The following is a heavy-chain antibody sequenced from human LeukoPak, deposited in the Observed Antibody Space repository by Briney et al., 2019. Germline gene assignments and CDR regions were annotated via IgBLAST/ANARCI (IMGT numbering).Heavy chain of an antibody. V-gene: IGHV3-73*01. D-gene: IGHD2-21*02. Sequence: GGSLKLSCAASGFTFSGSAMHWVRQASGTGLEWVGRIRSKANDYATAYAASVEGRFTISRDDSKNTAFLQMNSLKTEDTAVYYCATRGVTPDYYDMDVWGQGTTVTVSS. CDR1: GFTFSGSA. CDR3: ATRGVTPDYYDMDV. CDR2: IRSKANDYAT. J-gene: IGHJ6*02.